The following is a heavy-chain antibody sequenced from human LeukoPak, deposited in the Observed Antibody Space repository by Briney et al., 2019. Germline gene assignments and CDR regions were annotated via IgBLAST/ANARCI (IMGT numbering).Heavy chain of an antibody. CDR1: GYTFTSYG. CDR3: ARDLSRYYDSSGLNTFDY. D-gene: IGHD3-22*01. V-gene: IGHV1-18*01. Sequence: ASVKVSCKASGYTFTSYGISWVRQAPGQGLEWMGWISAYNGNTNYAQKLQGRVTMTTDTSTSTAYMELSSLRSEDTAVYYCARDLSRYYDSSGLNTFDYWGQGTLVTVSS. J-gene: IGHJ4*02. CDR2: ISAYNGNT.